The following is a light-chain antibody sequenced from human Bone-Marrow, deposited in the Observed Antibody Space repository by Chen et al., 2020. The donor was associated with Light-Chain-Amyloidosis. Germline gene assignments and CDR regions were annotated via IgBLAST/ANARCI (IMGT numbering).Light chain of an antibody. CDR3: LFSYNGTWV. V-gene: IGLV7-46*01. J-gene: IGLJ3*02. Sequence: QAVVTQEPSLTVSPGGTVTLTCGSNTGTVTSGHYPYWFQQKPGQAPRTLIYNTNNKHSWTPARFSGSLLGGKAALTLSGAQPEDEAEYFCLFSYNGTWVFGGGTELTVL. CDR1: TGTVTSGHY. CDR2: NTN.